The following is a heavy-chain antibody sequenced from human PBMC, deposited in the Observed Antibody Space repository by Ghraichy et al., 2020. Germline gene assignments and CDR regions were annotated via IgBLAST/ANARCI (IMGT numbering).Heavy chain of an antibody. Sequence: SETLSLTCTVSAGSISSGGYFWTWIRQYPGKGLEWIGYIYNSGSAYYNPSLKSRVTISVDTSKNQFSLKLSSVTAADTAVYYCARVEGANDAFAIWGQGTMVTVTS. J-gene: IGHJ3*02. CDR2: IYNSGSA. CDR3: ARVEGANDAFAI. V-gene: IGHV4-31*03. D-gene: IGHD1-26*01. CDR1: AGSISSGGYF.